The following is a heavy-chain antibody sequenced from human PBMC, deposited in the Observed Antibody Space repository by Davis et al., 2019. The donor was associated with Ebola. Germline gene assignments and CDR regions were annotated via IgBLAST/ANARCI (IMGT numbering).Heavy chain of an antibody. CDR1: GGSFSSHP. Sequence: SVKVSCKTXGGSFSSHPISWLRQAPRQGLEWMGGSIPIFDTPHYAQKFQGRITITADASTSTAYMELSSLRSEDTATYFCARDFDGGNYYFDYWGPGTPVTVSS. CDR2: SIPIFDTP. CDR3: ARDFDGGNYYFDY. J-gene: IGHJ4*02. D-gene: IGHD3-9*01. V-gene: IGHV1-69*13.